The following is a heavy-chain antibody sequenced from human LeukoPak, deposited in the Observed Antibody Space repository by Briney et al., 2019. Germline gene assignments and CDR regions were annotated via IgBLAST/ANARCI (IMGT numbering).Heavy chain of an antibody. J-gene: IGHJ4*02. Sequence: GGSLRLSCVASGFTSSNYYMSWVRQAPGRGLEWISYISSGSSYTKYADSVKGRFTISRDNAKNSLSLHMNSLRAEDTAVYYCARETHGEYYGSTLDYWGPGTLVTVSS. CDR3: ARETHGEYYGSTLDY. D-gene: IGHD3-10*01. V-gene: IGHV3-11*06. CDR1: GFTSSNYY. CDR2: ISSGSSYT.